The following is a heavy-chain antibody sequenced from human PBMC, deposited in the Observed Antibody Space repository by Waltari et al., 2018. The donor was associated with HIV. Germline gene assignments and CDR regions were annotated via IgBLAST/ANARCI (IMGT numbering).Heavy chain of an antibody. J-gene: IGHJ3*02. D-gene: IGHD7-27*01. CDR2: INYVGAT. Sequence: QVHLQQWGAGLLKPAETLSLTCGVYGGSFSGYYWSWIRQPPGKGLEWLGEINYVGATNSNPSLKSRVTVLLDTSKSHFSLQLSSVTAADTAVYYCARRMDNWGLQAFDIWGQGTMVTVSS. V-gene: IGHV4-34*02. CDR3: ARRMDNWGLQAFDI. CDR1: GGSFSGYY.